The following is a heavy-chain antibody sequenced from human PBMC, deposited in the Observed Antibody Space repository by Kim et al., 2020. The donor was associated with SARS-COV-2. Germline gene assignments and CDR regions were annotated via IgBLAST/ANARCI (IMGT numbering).Heavy chain of an antibody. V-gene: IGHV3-49*03. Sequence: GGSLRLSCTASGFTFGDYAMSWFRQAPGKGLEWVGFIRSKAYGGTTEYAASVKGRFTISRDDSKSIAYLQMNSLKTEDTAVYYCTRDLMVRGVILTYYGMDVWGQGTTVTVSS. CDR2: IRSKAYGGTT. J-gene: IGHJ6*02. CDR1: GFTFGDYA. CDR3: TRDLMVRGVILTYYGMDV. D-gene: IGHD3-10*01.